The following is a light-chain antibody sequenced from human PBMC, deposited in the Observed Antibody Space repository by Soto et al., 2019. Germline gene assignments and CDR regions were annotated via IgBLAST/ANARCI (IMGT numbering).Light chain of an antibody. CDR2: GAS. Sequence: EIVMTQSPATLSVSPGERATLSGRASQSVSSNLAWYQQKPGQAPRLLIYGASTRATGIPARFSGTGSGTDFTLTVSSLQSEDFAVYYCQQHINWPLTFGGGTKVEIK. J-gene: IGKJ4*01. CDR1: QSVSSN. CDR3: QQHINWPLT. V-gene: IGKV3-15*01.